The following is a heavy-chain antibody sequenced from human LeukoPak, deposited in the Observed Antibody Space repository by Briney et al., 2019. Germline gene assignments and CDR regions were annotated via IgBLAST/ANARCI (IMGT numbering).Heavy chain of an antibody. Sequence: GGSLRLSCSASGFIFGGYWMIWIRQAPGKGLEWVTSMKEAGSEIPHVHSVKRRLILSRHNAKNSLYLQLNTLRPDDTPVYYCARGGYSRHDYWGQGLLVPVSS. CDR3: ARGGYSRHDY. CDR2: MKEAGSEI. V-gene: IGHV3-7*03. J-gene: IGHJ4*02. D-gene: IGHD5-12*01. CDR1: GFIFGGYW.